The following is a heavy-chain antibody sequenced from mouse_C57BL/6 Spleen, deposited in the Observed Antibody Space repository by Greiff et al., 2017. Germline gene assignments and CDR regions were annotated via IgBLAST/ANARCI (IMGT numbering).Heavy chain of an antibody. Sequence: EVQGVESGGGLVQPGGSLKLSCAASGFTFSDYGMAWVRQAPRKGPEWVAFISNLAYSIYYADTVTGRFTISRENAKNTLYLEMSSLRSEDTAMYYCARKDYGNYAGFAYWGQGTLVTVSA. CDR2: ISNLAYSI. CDR1: GFTFSDYG. D-gene: IGHD2-1*01. V-gene: IGHV5-15*01. CDR3: ARKDYGNYAGFAY. J-gene: IGHJ3*01.